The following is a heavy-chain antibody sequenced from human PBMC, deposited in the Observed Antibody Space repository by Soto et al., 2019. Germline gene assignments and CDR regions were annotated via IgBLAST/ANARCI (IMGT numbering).Heavy chain of an antibody. J-gene: IGHJ2*01. CDR3: AKVRYYDSSGYYYWYFDL. CDR1: GFTFSSYA. CDR2: ISGSGGST. V-gene: IGHV3-23*01. Sequence: GGSLRLSCAASGFTFSSYAMSWVRQAPGKGLEWVSAISGSGGSTYYADSVKGRFTISRDNSKNTLYLQMNSLRAEDTAVYYCAKVRYYDSSGYYYWYFDLWGRGTLVTVSS. D-gene: IGHD3-22*01.